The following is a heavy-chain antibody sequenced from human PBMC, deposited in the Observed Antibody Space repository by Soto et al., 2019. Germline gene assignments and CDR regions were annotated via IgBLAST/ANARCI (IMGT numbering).Heavy chain of an antibody. V-gene: IGHV4-39*01. CDR2: IYYSGST. D-gene: IGHD6-19*01. CDR1: GGSISSSSYY. CDR3: ARLAVAASNWFDP. Sequence: KTSETLSLTCTVSGGSISSSSYYWGWIRQPPGKGLERIGSIYYSGSTYYNPSLKSRVTISVDTSKNQFSLKLSSVTAADTAVYYCARLAVAASNWFDPWGQGTLVTVSS. J-gene: IGHJ5*02.